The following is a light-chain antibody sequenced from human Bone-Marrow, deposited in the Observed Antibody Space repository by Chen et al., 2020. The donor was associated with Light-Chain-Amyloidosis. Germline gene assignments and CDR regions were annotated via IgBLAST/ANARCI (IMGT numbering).Light chain of an antibody. J-gene: IGLJ1*01. V-gene: IGLV2-14*01. CDR3: SSYTITNTLV. Sequence: QSALTQPASLSGSPGQPITISCTGTSSEVGGYNHASWYQQHPDKAPKIMIYEVTNRPSWVPERFSEAESDNTASLAISELQTEEEADYFCSSYTITNTLVFGSGTRVTVL. CDR2: EVT. CDR1: SSEVGGYNH.